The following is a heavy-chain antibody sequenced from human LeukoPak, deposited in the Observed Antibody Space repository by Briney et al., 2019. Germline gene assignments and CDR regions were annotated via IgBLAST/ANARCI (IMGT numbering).Heavy chain of an antibody. V-gene: IGHV3-23*01. CDR1: GFTFSSYA. CDR2: ISGSGGST. J-gene: IGHJ4*02. CDR3: ATDYYGSGSYYIREDY. D-gene: IGHD3-10*01. Sequence: PGGSLRLSCAASGFTFSSYAMSWVRQAPGKGLEWVSAISGSGGSTYYADSVKGRFTIFRDNSKNTLYLQMNSLRAEDTAVYYCATDYYGSGSYYIREDYWGQGTLVTVSS.